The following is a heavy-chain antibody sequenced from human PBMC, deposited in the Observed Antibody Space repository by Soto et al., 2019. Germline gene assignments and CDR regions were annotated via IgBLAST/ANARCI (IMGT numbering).Heavy chain of an antibody. CDR2: IYHSGST. CDR3: ARVPDR. D-gene: IGHD2-2*01. J-gene: IGHJ5*02. CDR1: RYPIIRSGYS. V-gene: IGHV4-30-2*01. Sequence: SAALSVTSAFPRYPIIRSGYSWSWIRQPPGKGLEWIGYIYHSGSTYYNPSLKSRVTISVDRSKNQFSLKLSSVTAADTAVYYCARVPDRWGQGTLVTVS.